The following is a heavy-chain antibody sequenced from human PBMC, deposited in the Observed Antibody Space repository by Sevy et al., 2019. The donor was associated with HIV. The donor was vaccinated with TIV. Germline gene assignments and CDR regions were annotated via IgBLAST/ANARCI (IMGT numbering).Heavy chain of an antibody. Sequence: SETLSLTCSVSGGSVNSGVSYWSWIRQSPGKGLEWIAYIYKGESTNYNPSLKSRVTISVDTSKNHFSLKLSSVTAADTAVYYCATNQGYPGDWFDPWGQGTPVTVSS. CDR3: ATNQGYPGDWFDP. D-gene: IGHD1-1*01. CDR1: GGSVNSGVSY. CDR2: IYKGEST. J-gene: IGHJ5*02. V-gene: IGHV4-61*03.